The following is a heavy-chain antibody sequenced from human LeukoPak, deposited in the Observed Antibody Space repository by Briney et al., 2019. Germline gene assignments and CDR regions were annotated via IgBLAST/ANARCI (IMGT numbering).Heavy chain of an antibody. D-gene: IGHD2-15*01. CDR1: GVSISSYY. V-gene: IGHV4-4*07. J-gene: IGHJ5*02. Sequence: SETLSLTCTVSGVSISSYYWSWIRQAAGKGLEWIGRINTSGNTNYNPYLKRRVSFSVDTSKNQFSLKLSSVTAADTAVYYCARIYCDGGGCHWFDPWGQGTLVTVSS. CDR2: INTSGNT. CDR3: ARIYCDGGGCHWFDP.